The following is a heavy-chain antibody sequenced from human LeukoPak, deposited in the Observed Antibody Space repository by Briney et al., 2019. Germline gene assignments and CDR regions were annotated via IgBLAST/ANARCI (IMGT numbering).Heavy chain of an antibody. J-gene: IGHJ6*02. CDR1: GGSISSSSYY. D-gene: IGHD6-19*01. CDR3: ARGHSSGWSRNYYGMDV. V-gene: IGHV4-39*07. CDR2: IYYSGST. Sequence: SETLSLTCTVSGGSISSSSYYWGWIRQPPGKGLEWIGSIYYSGSTYYNPSLKSRVTISVDTSKNQFSLKLSSVTAADTAVYYCARGHSSGWSRNYYGMDVWGQGTTVTVSS.